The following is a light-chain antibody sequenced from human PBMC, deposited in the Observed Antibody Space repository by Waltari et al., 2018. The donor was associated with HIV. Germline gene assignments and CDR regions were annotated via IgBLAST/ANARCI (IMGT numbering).Light chain of an antibody. CDR1: QSVRSL. Sequence: EIVLTQSPATLSLSPGERATLSCGASQSVRSLIAWYQQKPGQAPRLLIYDASNRATGIPARFSGSGSGTDFTLTISSLAPEDFAVYYCQQRSNWPLTFGGGTEVEIK. V-gene: IGKV3-11*01. CDR3: QQRSNWPLT. J-gene: IGKJ4*01. CDR2: DAS.